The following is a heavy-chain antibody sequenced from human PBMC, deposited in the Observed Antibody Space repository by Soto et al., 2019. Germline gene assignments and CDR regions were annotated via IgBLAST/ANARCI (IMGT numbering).Heavy chain of an antibody. Sequence: GGSLRLSCAASGFTFSDYYMSWIRQAPGKGLEWVSYISSSSSYTNYADSVKGRFTISRDNAKNSLYLQMNSLRAEDTAVYYCARGPFALAAAGPDYWGQGTLVTVSS. D-gene: IGHD6-13*01. CDR1: GFTFSDYY. J-gene: IGHJ4*02. V-gene: IGHV3-11*05. CDR2: ISSSSSYT. CDR3: ARGPFALAAAGPDY.